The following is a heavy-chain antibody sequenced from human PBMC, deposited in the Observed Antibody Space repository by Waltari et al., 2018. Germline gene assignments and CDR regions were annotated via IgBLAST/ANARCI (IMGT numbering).Heavy chain of an antibody. CDR2: TYTSGST. D-gene: IGHD6-25*01. J-gene: IGHJ4*02. V-gene: IGHV4-4*07. Sequence: QVQLQESGPGLVKPSETLSLTCTVSGGSISSYYWSWIRQPAGKGLDWIGRTYTSGSTNYNPSLTSLVTMSLETSKNQFSLELSSVTAADTAVYYCARDEGGIAAHNRVFDYWGQGTLVTVSS. CDR3: ARDEGGIAAHNRVFDY. CDR1: GGSISSYY.